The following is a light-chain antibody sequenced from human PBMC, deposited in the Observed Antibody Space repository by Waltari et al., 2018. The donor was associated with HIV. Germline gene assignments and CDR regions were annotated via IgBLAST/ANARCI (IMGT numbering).Light chain of an antibody. J-gene: IGLJ2*01. CDR1: SSDIGGYNY. Sequence: QSALTQPPSVSGSPGQTVTISCTGTSSDIGGYNYVSWYRQFPGKAPSVIIHDVKKRRSGVPDRFSGSKSGNAASLTISGLQTDDEGDYYCCSYAGNSDVVFGGGTTLTVL. V-gene: IGLV2-11*01. CDR2: DVK. CDR3: CSYAGNSDVV.